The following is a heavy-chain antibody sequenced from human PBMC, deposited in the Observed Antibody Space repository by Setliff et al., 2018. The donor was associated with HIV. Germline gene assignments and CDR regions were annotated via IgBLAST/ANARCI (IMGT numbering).Heavy chain of an antibody. D-gene: IGHD3-10*01. Sequence: SETLSLTCAVSGVSITNYYWSWIRQPPGKGLEWIGYIYYSGITNYNPSLKSRVTISIDASKSQFSLKLSSVTAADTAVYYCARHGSYYNVAFGIWGQGTMVTVSS. CDR2: IYYSGIT. CDR3: ARHGSYYNVAFGI. V-gene: IGHV4-59*08. CDR1: GVSITNYY. J-gene: IGHJ3*02.